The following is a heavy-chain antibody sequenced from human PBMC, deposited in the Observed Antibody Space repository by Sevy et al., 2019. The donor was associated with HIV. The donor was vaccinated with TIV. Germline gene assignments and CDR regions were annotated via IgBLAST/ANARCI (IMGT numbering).Heavy chain of an antibody. CDR1: GFTFSSYA. Sequence: GGYLRLSCAASGFTFSSYAMSWVRQAPGKGLEWFSAISGSGGSTYYADSVKGRFTISRDNSKNMLYLQMNSLRAEDAAVSCCAKARITMIVVVEFDYWGQGTLVTVSS. D-gene: IGHD3-22*01. J-gene: IGHJ4*02. CDR2: ISGSGGST. CDR3: AKARITMIVVVEFDY. V-gene: IGHV3-23*01.